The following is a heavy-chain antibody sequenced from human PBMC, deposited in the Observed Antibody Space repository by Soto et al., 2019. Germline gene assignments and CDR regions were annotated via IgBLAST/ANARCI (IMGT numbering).Heavy chain of an antibody. CDR3: ARGAAAGQAIYYYYMDV. CDR1: GYTFTGYY. D-gene: IGHD6-13*01. CDR2: INPNSGGT. V-gene: IGHV1-2*04. Sequence: ASVKVSCKASGYTFTGYYMHWVRQAPRQGLEWMGWINPNSGGTNYAQKFQGWVTMTRDTSISTAYMELSRLRSDDTAVYYCARGAAAGQAIYYYYMDVWGKGTTVTVS. J-gene: IGHJ6*03.